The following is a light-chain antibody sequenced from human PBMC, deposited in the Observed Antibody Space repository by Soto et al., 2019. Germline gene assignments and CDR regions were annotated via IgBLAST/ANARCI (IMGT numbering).Light chain of an antibody. CDR3: ISFTNSHIYV. J-gene: IGLJ1*01. Sequence: QSALTQPASVSGSPGQSITISCTGTSNDVGSYDFVSWYQQHPDKAPRLMIYEVSNRPSGVSDRFSGSKSGNTAPLTISGLQAEDEADYYCISFTNSHIYVFGTGTQLTVL. CDR1: SNDVGSYDF. CDR2: EVS. V-gene: IGLV2-14*01.